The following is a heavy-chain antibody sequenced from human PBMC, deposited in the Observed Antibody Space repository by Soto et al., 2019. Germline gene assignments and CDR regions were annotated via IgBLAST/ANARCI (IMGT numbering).Heavy chain of an antibody. CDR3: ARDREVLWFGIGDFDY. V-gene: IGHV1-18*01. D-gene: IGHD2-21*01. CDR2: ISAYNGNT. Sequence: GASVKVSCKASGYTFTSYGISWVRQAPGQGLEWMGWISAYNGNTNYAQKLQGRVTMTTDTSTSTAYMELRSLRSDDTAVYYCARDREVLWFGIGDFDYWGQGTLVTVSS. J-gene: IGHJ4*02. CDR1: GYTFTSYG.